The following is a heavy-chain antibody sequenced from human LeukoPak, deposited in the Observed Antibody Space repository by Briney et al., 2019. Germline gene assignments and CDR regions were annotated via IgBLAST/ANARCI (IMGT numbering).Heavy chain of an antibody. CDR3: ARDFLSQFDYYYGMDV. D-gene: IGHD3-10*01. V-gene: IGHV1-18*01. CDR1: GYTFTSYA. J-gene: IGHJ6*02. CDR2: ISAYNGNT. Sequence: ASVKVSCKASGYTFTSYAMHWVRQAPGQGLEWMGWISAYNGNTNYAQKLQGRVTMTTDTSTGTAYMELRSLRSDDTAVYYCARDFLSQFDYYYGMDVWGQGTTVTVSS.